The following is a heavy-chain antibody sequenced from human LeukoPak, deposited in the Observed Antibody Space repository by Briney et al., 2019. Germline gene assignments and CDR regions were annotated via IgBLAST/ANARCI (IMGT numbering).Heavy chain of an antibody. D-gene: IGHD3-3*01. CDR3: ARESNYDFWSGYSFDY. Sequence: SVKVSCKASGGAFSSYAISWVRQAPGQGLEWMGRIIPILGIANYAQKFQGRVTITADKSTSTAYMELSSLRSEDTAVYYCARESNYDFWSGYSFDYWGQGTLVTVSS. J-gene: IGHJ4*02. CDR1: GGAFSSYA. CDR2: IIPILGIA. V-gene: IGHV1-69*04.